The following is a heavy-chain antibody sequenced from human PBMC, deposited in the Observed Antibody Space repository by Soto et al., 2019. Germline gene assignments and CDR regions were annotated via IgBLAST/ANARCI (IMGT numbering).Heavy chain of an antibody. J-gene: IGHJ6*04. V-gene: IGHV4-39*01. CDR3: ARPMVRGANGMDV. Sequence: SETLSLTCTVAPGSISTSSDYWGLIRQPPGKWLEWIGSIYYSGSTYYNPSLKSRVIISVDTSKNQYSLKLSSVTAAATAVYYCARPMVRGANGMDVWGRGTTVIVSS. CDR2: IYYSGST. CDR1: PGSISTSSDY. D-gene: IGHD3-10*01.